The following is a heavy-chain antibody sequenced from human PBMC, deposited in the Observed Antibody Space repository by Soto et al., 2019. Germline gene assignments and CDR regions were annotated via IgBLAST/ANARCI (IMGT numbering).Heavy chain of an antibody. D-gene: IGHD3-9*01. J-gene: IGHJ4*02. Sequence: PGGSLRLSCAASGFTFSSYAMSWVRQAPGKGLEWVSAISGSGGSTYYADSVKGRFTISRDNSKNTLYLQMNSLRAEDTAVYYCAKGMFDWPQTPFCLDYWGQGTLVTVSS. CDR3: AKGMFDWPQTPFCLDY. CDR1: GFTFSSYA. V-gene: IGHV3-23*01. CDR2: ISGSGGST.